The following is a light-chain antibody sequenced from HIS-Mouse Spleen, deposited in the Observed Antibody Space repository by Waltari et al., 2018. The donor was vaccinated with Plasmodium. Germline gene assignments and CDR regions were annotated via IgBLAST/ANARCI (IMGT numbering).Light chain of an antibody. J-gene: IGLJ3*02. V-gene: IGLV3-10*01. CDR2: EDS. CDR1: ALPTKY. CDR3: YSTDSSGNHRV. Sequence: SYELTQPPSVSVSPGQTARNTCPGAALPTKYAYWYQQKSGQAPVLVIYEDSKRPSGIPGRFSGSSSGTMATLTISGAQVEDEADYYCYSTDSSGNHRVFGGGTKLTVL.